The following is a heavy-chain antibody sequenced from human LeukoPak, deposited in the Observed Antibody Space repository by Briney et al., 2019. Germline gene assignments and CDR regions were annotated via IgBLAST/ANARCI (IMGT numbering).Heavy chain of an antibody. CDR2: IYYSGRT. J-gene: IGHJ4*02. CDR3: ASTLYYYYGDYGFDY. CDR1: GGPISSISYY. V-gene: IGHV4-39*01. Sequence: SEPLSLTCTVFGGPISSISYYWGWMRQPPGKGLEGMGRIYYSGRTFYNPSLKSRVTIYIDTSKNQFSLKLSSVTAADTAVYYCASTLYYYYGDYGFDYWGQGTLVTVSS. D-gene: IGHD4-17*01.